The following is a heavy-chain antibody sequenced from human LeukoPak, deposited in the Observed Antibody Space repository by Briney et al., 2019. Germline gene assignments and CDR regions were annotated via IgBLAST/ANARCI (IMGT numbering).Heavy chain of an antibody. Sequence: GGSLRLSCAASGFTFSSYAMSWVRQAPGKGLEWVSAISGSGGSTYYADSVKGRFTISRDNSKNTLYLQMNSLRAEDTAVYYCANPRIDYYGSGSYRHRGQGTLVTVSS. CDR3: ANPRIDYYGSGSYRH. D-gene: IGHD3-10*01. CDR1: GFTFSSYA. CDR2: ISGSGGST. J-gene: IGHJ4*02. V-gene: IGHV3-23*01.